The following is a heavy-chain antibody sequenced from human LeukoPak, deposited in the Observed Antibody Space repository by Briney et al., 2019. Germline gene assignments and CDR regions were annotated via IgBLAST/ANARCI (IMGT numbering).Heavy chain of an antibody. CDR2: ISYDGSNK. CDR1: GFTFSSYA. CDR3: ASPMVRGVMEKWFDP. V-gene: IGHV3-30*04. Sequence: GGSLRLSCAASGFTFSSYAMHWVRQAPGKGLEWAAVISYDGSNKYYADSVKGRFTISRDNSKNTLYLQMNSLRAEDTAVYYCASPMVRGVMEKWFDPWGQGTLVTVSS. J-gene: IGHJ5*02. D-gene: IGHD3-10*01.